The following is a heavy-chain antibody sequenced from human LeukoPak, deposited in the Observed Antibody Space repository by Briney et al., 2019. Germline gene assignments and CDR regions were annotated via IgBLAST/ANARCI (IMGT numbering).Heavy chain of an antibody. V-gene: IGHV3-23*01. CDR1: GFTFSDYY. CDR3: ARDFHDSSGSYGVDY. CDR2: MSGSGGTT. D-gene: IGHD3-22*01. J-gene: IGHJ4*02. Sequence: GGSLRLSCAASGFTFSDYYMSWIRQAPGKGLEWVSVMSGSGGTTHYADSVKGRFTISRDNSENTLYLQMNSLRAEDTAVYYCARDFHDSSGSYGVDYWGQGTLVTVSS.